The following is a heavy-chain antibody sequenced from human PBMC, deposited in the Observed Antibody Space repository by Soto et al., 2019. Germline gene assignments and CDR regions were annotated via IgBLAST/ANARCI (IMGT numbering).Heavy chain of an antibody. Sequence: ASVTVSCKASGYTFTGYYMHWVRQAPGQGLEWMGWINPNSGGTNYAQKFQGWVTMTRDTSISTAYMELSRLRSDDTAVYYCARTIGYCSGGSGDSQYYYYGMDVWGQGTTVTVFS. J-gene: IGHJ6*02. CDR2: INPNSGGT. D-gene: IGHD2-15*01. CDR3: ARTIGYCSGGSGDSQYYYYGMDV. V-gene: IGHV1-2*04. CDR1: GYTFTGYY.